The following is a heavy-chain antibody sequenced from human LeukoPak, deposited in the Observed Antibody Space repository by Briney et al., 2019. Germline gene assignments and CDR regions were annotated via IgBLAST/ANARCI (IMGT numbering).Heavy chain of an antibody. V-gene: IGHV3-23*01. D-gene: IGHD3-3*01. J-gene: IGHJ4*02. CDR2: ISGSGGST. CDR1: GFTFSSYA. CDR3: AKVVPYYDFWSGYPFDY. Sequence: PGGSLRLSCAASGFTFSSYAMSWVRQAPGKGLEWVSAISGSGGSTYYADSVKGRFTTSRDNSKNTLYLQMNSLRAEDTAVYYCAKVVPYYDFWSGYPFDYWGQGTLVTVSS.